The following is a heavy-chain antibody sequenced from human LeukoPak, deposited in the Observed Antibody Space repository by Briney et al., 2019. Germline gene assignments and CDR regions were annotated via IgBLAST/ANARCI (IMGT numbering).Heavy chain of an antibody. Sequence: GGSLRLSCAASGVTLSSYAMSWVRQAPGKGLEWVSAISGSGGSTYYADSVKGRFTISRDNSKNTLYLQMNSLRSEDTALYYCARGYDSSPRNWFDSWGQGTLVSVSS. D-gene: IGHD6-19*01. V-gene: IGHV3-23*01. CDR3: ARGYDSSPRNWFDS. CDR1: GVTLSSYA. J-gene: IGHJ5*01. CDR2: ISGSGGST.